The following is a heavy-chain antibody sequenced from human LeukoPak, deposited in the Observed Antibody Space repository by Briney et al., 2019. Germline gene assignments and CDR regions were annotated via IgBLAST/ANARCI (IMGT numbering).Heavy chain of an antibody. CDR1: GFTFSSYW. Sequence: PGGSLRLSCAASGFTFSSYWTSWVRQAPGKGLEWVANIKQDGSEKYYVDSVKGRFTISRDNAKNSLYLQMNSLRAEDTAVYYCARDTYGYFGGIDYWGQGTLVTVSS. D-gene: IGHD5-18*01. V-gene: IGHV3-7*01. CDR3: ARDTYGYFGGIDY. CDR2: IKQDGSEK. J-gene: IGHJ4*02.